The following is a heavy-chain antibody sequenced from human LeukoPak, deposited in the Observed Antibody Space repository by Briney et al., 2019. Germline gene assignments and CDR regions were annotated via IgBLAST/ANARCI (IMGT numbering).Heavy chain of an antibody. CDR1: GGSISSYY. V-gene: IGHV4-59*01. J-gene: IGHJ4*02. CDR3: ARKTGDLYYFDY. D-gene: IGHD7-27*01. Sequence: SETLSLTCTVSGGSISSYYWSWIRQPPGKGLEWIGYISYSGRTNYNPSLKSRVTISVDTSKNQFSLRLSSVTAADTAVYYCARKTGDLYYFDYWGQGTQVTVSS. CDR2: ISYSGRT.